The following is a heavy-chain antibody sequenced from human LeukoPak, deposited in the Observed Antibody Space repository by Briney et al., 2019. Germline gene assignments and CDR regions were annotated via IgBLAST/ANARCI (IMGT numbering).Heavy chain of an antibody. CDR3: AKSREEIRGLDAFDI. CDR1: GGSFSGYC. V-gene: IGHV4-31*11. Sequence: SETLSLTCAVYGGSFSGYCWNWIRQHPGKGLEWIGYIYYSGSTYYNPSLKSRVALSVDTSKNQFSLKLSSLTAADTAVYYCAKSREEIRGLDAFDIWGQGTMVTVSS. CDR2: IYYSGST. D-gene: IGHD5-24*01. J-gene: IGHJ3*02.